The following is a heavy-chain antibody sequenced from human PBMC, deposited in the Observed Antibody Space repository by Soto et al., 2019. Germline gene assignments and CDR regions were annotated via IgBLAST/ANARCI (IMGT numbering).Heavy chain of an antibody. V-gene: IGHV3-48*02. Sequence: EVQLVESGGGMAQPGGSLRVSCAASGFTLSSYSMHWVRQAPGKGLEWVSYISGSGGTIYYADSVKGRFTISRDNAKNSLSVQMNSLRDEDTAVYFCARETGLRSSGWSYYFDFWGQGTRVTVSS. CDR3: ARETGLRSSGWSYYFDF. CDR1: GFTLSSYS. CDR2: ISGSGGTI. D-gene: IGHD6-19*01. J-gene: IGHJ4*02.